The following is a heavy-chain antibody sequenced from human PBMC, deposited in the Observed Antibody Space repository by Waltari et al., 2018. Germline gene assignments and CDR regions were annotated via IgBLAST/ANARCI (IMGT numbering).Heavy chain of an antibody. D-gene: IGHD2-15*01. CDR1: GLTFTKNW. CDR3: ARQTAAVDPFDY. CDR2: VYPVDSDI. Sequence: EVQLVQSGAEVKKPGESLKISCKVSGLTFTKNWIAWVRQMPVRGLEWVGMVYPVDSDIRYSPSLHGQVTISVDESINTACLQWTSLKASDTAIYFCARQTAAVDPFDYWGQGTLVTVSS. J-gene: IGHJ4*02. V-gene: IGHV5-51*01.